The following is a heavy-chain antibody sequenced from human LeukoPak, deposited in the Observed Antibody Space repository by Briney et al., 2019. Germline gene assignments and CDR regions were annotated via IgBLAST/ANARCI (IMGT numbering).Heavy chain of an antibody. J-gene: IGHJ6*02. V-gene: IGHV4-30-4*01. CDR2: IYYNGRT. Sequence: PSQTLSLTCTVSGVSISSGDYYWSWIRQPPVRGLEWIGYIYYNGRTYHNPSLKSRVTISVDTSKNQFSLKLSSVTAADTAVYSCARSRIFYYYGMDVWGQGTTVTVSS. D-gene: IGHD3-3*02. CDR1: GVSISSGDYY. CDR3: ARSRIFYYYGMDV.